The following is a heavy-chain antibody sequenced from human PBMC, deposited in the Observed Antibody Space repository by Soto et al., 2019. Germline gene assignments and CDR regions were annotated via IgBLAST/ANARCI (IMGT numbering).Heavy chain of an antibody. CDR3: ARGLHSSRQLWFGELYY. CDR1: GYTFTSYG. J-gene: IGHJ4*02. D-gene: IGHD3-10*01. CDR2: ISAYNGNT. Sequence: ASVKVSCKASGYTFTSYGISWVRQAPGQGLEWMGWISAYNGNTNYAQKLQGRVTMTTDTSTSTAYMELRSLRSDDTAVYYCARGLHSSRQLWFGELYYWGQGTLVTVSS. V-gene: IGHV1-18*01.